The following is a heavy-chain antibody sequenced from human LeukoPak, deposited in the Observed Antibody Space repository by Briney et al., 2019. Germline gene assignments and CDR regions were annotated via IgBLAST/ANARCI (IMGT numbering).Heavy chain of an antibody. Sequence: GGSLRLSCAASGFTFSSYSMNWVRQASGKGLEWVSSISSSSSYIYYADSVKGRFTISRDNAKNSLYLQMNSLRAEDTAVYYCARLARLTGYLYWGQGTLVTVSS. J-gene: IGHJ4*02. V-gene: IGHV3-21*01. D-gene: IGHD3-9*01. CDR1: GFTFSSYS. CDR2: ISSSSSYI. CDR3: ARLARLTGYLY.